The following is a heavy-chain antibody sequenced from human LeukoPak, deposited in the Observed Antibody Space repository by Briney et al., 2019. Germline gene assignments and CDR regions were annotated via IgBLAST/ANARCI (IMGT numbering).Heavy chain of an antibody. CDR3: AKAPVTACRGAFCYPFNY. CDR2: ISDSGGST. D-gene: IGHD2-15*01. J-gene: IGHJ4*02. V-gene: IGHV3-23*01. CDR1: GFTFSIYG. Sequence: GGSLRLSCAASGFTFSIYGMHWVRQAPGKGLEWVSAISDSGGSTYYADSVKGRFTISRDSAKNTLFLQMNRLRPEDTAVYYCAKAPVTACRGAFCYPFNYGGGGTLVTVSS.